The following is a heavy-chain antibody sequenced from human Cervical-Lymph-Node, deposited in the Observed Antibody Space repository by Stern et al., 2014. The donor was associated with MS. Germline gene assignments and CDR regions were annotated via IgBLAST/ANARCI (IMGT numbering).Heavy chain of an antibody. Sequence: QVQLVQSGTEVNKPGASVTVSCKASGSTFTSYAMPWVRPAPGHRLEWMGWITAGRWNPKYSQKVQGRVPLTRANSASTAYLETSSLRSEDPAVYYCATLHWRDWFDPWGQGTLVTVSS. D-gene: IGHD3-3*01. J-gene: IGHJ5*02. V-gene: IGHV1-3*01. CDR2: ITAGRWNP. CDR1: GSTFTSYA. CDR3: ATLHWRDWFDP.